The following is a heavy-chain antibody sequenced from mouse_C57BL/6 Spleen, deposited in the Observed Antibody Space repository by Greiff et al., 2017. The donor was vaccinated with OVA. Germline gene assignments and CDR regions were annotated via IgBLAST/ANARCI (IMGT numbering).Heavy chain of an antibody. Sequence: EVMLVESGGGLVQPKGSLKLSCAASGFTFNTYAMHWVRQAPGKGLEWVARIRSKSSNYATYYADSVKDRFTISRDDSQSMLYLQMNNLKTEDTAMYYCVRWGITMVVGGFDVWGTGTTVTVSS. CDR1: GFTFNTYA. J-gene: IGHJ1*03. D-gene: IGHD1-1*01. CDR2: IRSKSSNYAT. CDR3: VRWGITMVVGGFDV. V-gene: IGHV10-3*01.